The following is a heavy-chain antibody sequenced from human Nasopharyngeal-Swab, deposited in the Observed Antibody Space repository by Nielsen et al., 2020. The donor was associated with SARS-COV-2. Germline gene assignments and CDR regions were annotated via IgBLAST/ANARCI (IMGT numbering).Heavy chain of an antibody. D-gene: IGHD2-15*01. CDR2: ISSSSSYI. V-gene: IGHV3-21*01. J-gene: IGHJ4*02. Sequence: GESLKISCAASGFTFSSYSMNWVRQAPGKGLEWVSSISSSSSYIYYADSVKGRFTISRDNAKNSLYLQMNSLRAEDTAVYYCASKGGSYWGQGTLVTVSS. CDR3: ASKGGSY. CDR1: GFTFSSYS.